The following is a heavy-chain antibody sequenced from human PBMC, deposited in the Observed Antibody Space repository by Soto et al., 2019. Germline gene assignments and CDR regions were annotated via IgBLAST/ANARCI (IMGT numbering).Heavy chain of an antibody. Sequence: GASVKVSCKASGYTFTGYYMHWVRQAPGQGLEWMGWINPNSGGTNYAQKFQGRVTMTRDTSISTAYMELSRLRSDDTAVYYCARTAVRGGDRTFQHWGQGTLVTVSS. J-gene: IGHJ1*01. CDR2: INPNSGGT. CDR3: ARTAVRGGDRTFQH. V-gene: IGHV1-2*02. D-gene: IGHD2-21*02. CDR1: GYTFTGYY.